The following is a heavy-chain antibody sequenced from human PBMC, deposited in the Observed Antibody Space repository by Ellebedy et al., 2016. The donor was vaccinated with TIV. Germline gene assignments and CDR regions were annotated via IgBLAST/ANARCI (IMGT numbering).Heavy chain of an antibody. J-gene: IGHJ5*02. CDR3: ARGGKSGYDPAWFDP. CDR1: GYTFTGYY. V-gene: IGHV1-69*04. CDR2: IIPILGIA. Sequence: SVKVSCXASGYTFTGYYMHWVRQAPGQGLEWMGRIIPILGIANYAQKFQGRVTITADKSTSTAYMELSSLRSEDTAVYYCARGGKSGYDPAWFDPWGQGTLVTVSS. D-gene: IGHD5-12*01.